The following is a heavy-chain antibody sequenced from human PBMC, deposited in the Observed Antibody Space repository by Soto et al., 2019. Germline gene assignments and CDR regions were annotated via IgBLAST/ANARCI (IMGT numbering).Heavy chain of an antibody. CDR2: ISGSGGST. D-gene: IGHD2-15*01. CDR1: GFTFSSYA. Sequence: EVQLLESGGGLVQPGGSLRLPCAASGFTFSSYAMTWFRQAPGKGLEWVSAISGSGGSTYYADSVKGRFTISRDNSKNTLYLQMNSLRAEDTAVYYCAKVVVAATIDYWGQGTLVTVSS. V-gene: IGHV3-23*01. J-gene: IGHJ4*02. CDR3: AKVVVAATIDY.